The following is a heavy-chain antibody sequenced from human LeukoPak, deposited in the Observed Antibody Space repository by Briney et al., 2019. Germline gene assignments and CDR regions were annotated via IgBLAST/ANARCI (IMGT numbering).Heavy chain of an antibody. CDR2: TYYRSKWYN. CDR1: GDSVSSNSAA. CDR3: ARAPGYCSSTSCYWWFDP. V-gene: IGHV6-1*01. D-gene: IGHD2-2*01. J-gene: IGHJ5*02. Sequence: SQTLSLTCAISGDSVSSNSAAWNWIRQSPSRGLEWLGRTYYRSKWYNDYAVSVKSRITINPDTSKNQFSLQLNSVTPEDTAVYYCARAPGYCSSTSCYWWFDPWGQGTLVTVSS.